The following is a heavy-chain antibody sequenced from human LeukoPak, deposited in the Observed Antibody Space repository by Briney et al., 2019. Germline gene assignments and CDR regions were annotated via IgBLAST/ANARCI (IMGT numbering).Heavy chain of an antibody. J-gene: IGHJ4*02. Sequence: SQTLSLTCSVSGDXISPRHLTWIRHPPPQGLDWIAQIYYSGTTHSNPALQSRVTISLATSKNQFSLKVTFVTAADTAVYYCATYYRGVGGRGYWGQGTLVTVSS. CDR1: GDXISPRH. V-gene: IGHV4-59*11. CDR3: ATYYRGVGGRGY. CDR2: IYYSGTT. D-gene: IGHD4-23*01.